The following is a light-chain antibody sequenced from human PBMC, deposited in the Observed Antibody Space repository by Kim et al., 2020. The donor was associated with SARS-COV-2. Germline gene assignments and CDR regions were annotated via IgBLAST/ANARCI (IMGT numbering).Light chain of an antibody. CDR1: SSHVGGYNY. Sequence: GXSVTIPCTGTSSHVGGYNYVSWYQQHPGKAPKLMIYDVSKRPSGVSNRFSGSKSGNTASLTISGLQAEDEADYYCSSYTSSSTYVFGTGTKVTVL. J-gene: IGLJ1*01. V-gene: IGLV2-14*04. CDR2: DVS. CDR3: SSYTSSSTYV.